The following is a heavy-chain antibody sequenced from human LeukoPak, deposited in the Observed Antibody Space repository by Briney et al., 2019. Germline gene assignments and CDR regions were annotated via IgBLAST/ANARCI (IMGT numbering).Heavy chain of an antibody. Sequence: ASVKDSCKASGYTFTSYAMHWVRQAPGQRLEWMGWINAGNGNTKYSQKFQGRVTITRDTSASTAYMELSSLRSEDTAVYYCARETAGYCSSTSCYTSWFDPWGQGTLVTVSS. CDR3: ARETAGYCSSTSCYTSWFDP. CDR1: GYTFTSYA. CDR2: INAGNGNT. J-gene: IGHJ5*02. V-gene: IGHV1-3*01. D-gene: IGHD2-2*02.